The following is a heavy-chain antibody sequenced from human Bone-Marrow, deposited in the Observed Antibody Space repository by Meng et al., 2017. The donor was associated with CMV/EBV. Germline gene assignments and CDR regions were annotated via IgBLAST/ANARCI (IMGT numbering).Heavy chain of an antibody. CDR3: ARDRLEGFDY. CDR2: IYYSGST. J-gene: IGHJ4*02. Sequence: SETLSLTCTVSGDSISSEGYYWTWVRQLPGKGLEWIGYIYYSGSTYYNPSLKSRVTISVDTSKNQFSLKLSSVTAADTAMYYCARDRLEGFDYWGQGTLVTVSS. V-gene: IGHV4-61*08. CDR1: GDSISSEGYY.